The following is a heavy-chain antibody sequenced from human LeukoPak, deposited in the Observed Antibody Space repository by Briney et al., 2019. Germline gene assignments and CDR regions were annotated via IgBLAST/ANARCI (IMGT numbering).Heavy chain of an antibody. CDR3: ARLVVVIDYYFDY. Sequence: SETLSLTCTVSGGSIRSSNYWGWIRQPPGKGLEWIGSIYYRGSTYYNSSLKSRVTISVDTSKNQFSLKLSSVTAADTAVYYCARLVVVIDYYFDYWGQGTLVTVSS. J-gene: IGHJ4*02. CDR2: IYYRGST. V-gene: IGHV4-39*01. CDR1: GGSIRSSNY. D-gene: IGHD2-21*01.